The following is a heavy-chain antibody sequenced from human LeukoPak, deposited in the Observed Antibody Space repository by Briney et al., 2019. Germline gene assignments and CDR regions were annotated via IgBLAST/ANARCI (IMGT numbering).Heavy chain of an antibody. J-gene: IGHJ4*02. Sequence: GGSLRLSCSASGFTFSVHTMHWVRQAPGKGLEYLSGLSNRGDSTYYADSVKGRFTISRDNSKNMVYLQMSSLRADDTALYYCAKDRSPYYYDSSGYYLGGQGTLVTVSS. D-gene: IGHD3-22*01. CDR1: GFTFSVHT. CDR2: LSNRGDST. CDR3: AKDRSPYYYDSSGYYL. V-gene: IGHV3-64D*06.